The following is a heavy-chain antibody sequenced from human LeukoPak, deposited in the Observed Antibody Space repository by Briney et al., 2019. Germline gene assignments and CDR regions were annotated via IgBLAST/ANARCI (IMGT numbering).Heavy chain of an antibody. D-gene: IGHD4-23*01. Sequence: ASVKVSCKASGYTFTGYYMHRVRQAPGQGLEWMGWINPNSGGTNYAQKFQGRVTMTRDTSISTAYMELSRLRSDDTAVYYCARADYGGRNYYYYYMDVWGKGTTVTVSS. V-gene: IGHV1-2*02. CDR2: INPNSGGT. CDR1: GYTFTGYY. CDR3: ARADYGGRNYYYYYMDV. J-gene: IGHJ6*03.